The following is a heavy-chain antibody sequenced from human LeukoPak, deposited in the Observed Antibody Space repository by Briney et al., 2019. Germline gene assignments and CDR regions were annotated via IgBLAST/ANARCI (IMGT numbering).Heavy chain of an antibody. V-gene: IGHV1-2*02. CDR3: ARDGVLLWFGELVGYYYMDV. D-gene: IGHD3-10*01. CDR2: INPNSGGT. J-gene: IGHJ6*03. Sequence: ASVKVSCKASGYTFTSYDINWVRQATGQGLEWMGWINPNSGGTNYAQKFQGRVTMARDTSISTAYMELSRLRSDDTAVYYCARDGVLLWFGELVGYYYMDVWDKGTTVTISS. CDR1: GYTFTSYD.